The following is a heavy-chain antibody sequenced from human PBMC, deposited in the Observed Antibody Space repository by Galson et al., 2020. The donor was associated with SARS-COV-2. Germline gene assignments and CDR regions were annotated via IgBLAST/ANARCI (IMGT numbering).Heavy chain of an antibody. Sequence: WVRQAPGKGLEWMGGFDPEDGETIYAQKFQGRVTMTEDTSTDTAYMELSSLRSEDTAVYYCATAPVVVAANWFDPWGQGTLVTVSS. V-gene: IGHV1-24*01. CDR2: FDPEDGET. CDR3: ATAPVVVAANWFDP. J-gene: IGHJ5*02. D-gene: IGHD2-15*01.